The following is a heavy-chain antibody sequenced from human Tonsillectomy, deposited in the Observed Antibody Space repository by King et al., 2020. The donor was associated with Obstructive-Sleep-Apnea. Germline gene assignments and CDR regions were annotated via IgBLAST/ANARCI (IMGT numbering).Heavy chain of an antibody. J-gene: IGHJ4*02. CDR3: AKAEGGA. Sequence: VQLVESGGGVVQPGRSLRISCAASGFTFSSYGMHWVRQDPGKGLEWVAVIWYDGSNKYYADSVKGRFTISIDNSNNTLYLQMNSLRAEDTAVYYCAKAEGGAWGQGTLVTVSS. CDR1: GFTFSSYG. D-gene: IGHD3-16*01. V-gene: IGHV3-33*06. CDR2: IWYDGSNK.